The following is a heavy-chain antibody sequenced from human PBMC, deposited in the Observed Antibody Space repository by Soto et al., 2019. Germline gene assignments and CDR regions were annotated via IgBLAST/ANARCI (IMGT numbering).Heavy chain of an antibody. CDR3: TRENIENSDGLYDAFDI. Sequence: GASVRVSCKTSGYTFTDYYTHWVRQAPGQGLEWMGWMNPKSGGAYFAQKFQGRVTLTRDTSIGTAYIEVNSPTPDDTAVYFCTRENIENSDGLYDAFDIWGQGTTVTVSS. CDR1: GYTFTDYY. V-gene: IGHV1-2*02. D-gene: IGHD5-18*01. CDR2: MNPKSGGA. J-gene: IGHJ3*02.